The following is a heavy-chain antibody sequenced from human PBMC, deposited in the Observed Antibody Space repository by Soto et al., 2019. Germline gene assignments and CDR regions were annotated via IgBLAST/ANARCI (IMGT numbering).Heavy chain of an antibody. CDR3: VRPNFGALTHFDF. CDR2: IFPGDSDT. Sequence: GESLKISCKALGYTFTNYWIGWVRQTPGKGLEWMGIIFPGDSDTRYNPSFEGQVTVSADESISTAYLQSNTLKASDTAMYYCVRPNFGALTHFDFWGQGTLVTVSS. V-gene: IGHV5-51*01. CDR1: GYTFTNYW. D-gene: IGHD3-16*01. J-gene: IGHJ4*02.